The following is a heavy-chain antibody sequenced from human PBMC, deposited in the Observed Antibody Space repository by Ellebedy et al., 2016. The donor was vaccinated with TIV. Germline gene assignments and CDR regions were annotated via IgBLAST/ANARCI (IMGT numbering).Heavy chain of an antibody. D-gene: IGHD1-26*01. V-gene: IGHV3-74*01. J-gene: IGHJ6*02. CDR3: ARGGSGTYYYYYGMDI. CDR2: IGSDGGST. CDR1: GFTFRNYW. Sequence: PGGSLRLSCAASGFTFRNYWMYWVRQAPGQGLVWVSRIGSDGGSTAYADSVKGRFTISRDNARKTLYLQMNSLRAEETAVYYCARGGSGTYYYYYGMDIWGQGTTGTVSS.